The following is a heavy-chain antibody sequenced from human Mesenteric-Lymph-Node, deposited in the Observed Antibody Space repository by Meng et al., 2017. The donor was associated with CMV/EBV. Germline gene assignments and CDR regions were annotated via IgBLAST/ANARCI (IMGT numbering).Heavy chain of an antibody. CDR2: IYSGGSST. CDR3: ARDGGTTVATYTDY. V-gene: IGHV3-23*03. Sequence: GGSLRLSCAASGFTFSNYAMSWVRQAPGKGLEWVSVIYSGGSSTYYADSVKGRFTISRDNSKNTLYLQMNSLRAEDTAVYYCARDGGTTVATYTDYWGQGTLVTVSS. J-gene: IGHJ4*02. CDR1: GFTFSNYA. D-gene: IGHD4-23*01.